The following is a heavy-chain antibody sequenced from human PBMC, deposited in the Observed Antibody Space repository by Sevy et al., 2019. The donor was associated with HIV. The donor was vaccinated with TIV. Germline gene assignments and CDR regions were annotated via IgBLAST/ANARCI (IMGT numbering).Heavy chain of an antibody. J-gene: IGHJ4*02. Sequence: GGCLRLSCTASGFPFGSYEMNWVRQAPGKGLEWVSYISNSGSAKYYSDSVRGRFTIPRDNAKNSLYLQMNSLRAEDTAVYYCARDLPPSATTVAHFDYWGRGTLVTVSS. CDR2: ISNSGSAK. D-gene: IGHD4-17*01. CDR1: GFPFGSYE. V-gene: IGHV3-48*03. CDR3: ARDLPPSATTVAHFDY.